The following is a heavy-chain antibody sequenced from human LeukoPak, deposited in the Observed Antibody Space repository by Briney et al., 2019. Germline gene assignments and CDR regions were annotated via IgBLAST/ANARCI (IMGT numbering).Heavy chain of an antibody. Sequence: SETLSLTCNVSGGSISNYYWSWIRQPPGKGLEWIGYIYYSGYTNYNPSLKSRVTISLDTSKKQFSLKLSSVTAADTAVYYCARYSGYNDYWGQGTLVTVSS. D-gene: IGHD3-22*01. CDR1: GGSISNYY. J-gene: IGHJ4*02. CDR2: IYYSGYT. V-gene: IGHV4-59*01. CDR3: ARYSGYNDY.